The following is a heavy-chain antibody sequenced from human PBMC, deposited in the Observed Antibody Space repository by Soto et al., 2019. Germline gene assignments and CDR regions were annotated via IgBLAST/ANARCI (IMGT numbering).Heavy chain of an antibody. D-gene: IGHD6-13*01. Sequence: PGESLKISCKGSGYSFTSYWISWVRQMPGKGLEWMGRLDPSDSYTNYSPSFQRHVTISADKSISTAYLQWSSLKASDPAMYYCARVRDYSSSWPNYYYFGMDVWSQGTTVTDSS. CDR1: GYSFTSYW. J-gene: IGHJ6*02. CDR3: ARVRDYSSSWPNYYYFGMDV. CDR2: LDPSDSYT. V-gene: IGHV5-10-1*01.